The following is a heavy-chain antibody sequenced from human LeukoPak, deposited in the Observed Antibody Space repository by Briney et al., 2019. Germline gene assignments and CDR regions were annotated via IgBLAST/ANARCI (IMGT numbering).Heavy chain of an antibody. CDR2: ISWNSNTM. Sequence: SLRLSCAASGFTFDNYAMHWVRQAPGKGLEWVSGISWNSNTMGYADSVKGRFTISRDNAKNSLYLQMNSLRPEDTALYYCAKVGPPVGLRGYFDYWGQGTLVTVSS. CDR1: GFTFDNYA. D-gene: IGHD2-15*01. CDR3: AKVGPPVGLRGYFDY. V-gene: IGHV3-9*01. J-gene: IGHJ4*02.